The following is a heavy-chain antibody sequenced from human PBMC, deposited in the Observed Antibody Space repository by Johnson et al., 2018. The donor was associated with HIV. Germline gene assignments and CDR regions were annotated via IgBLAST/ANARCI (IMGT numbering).Heavy chain of an antibody. J-gene: IGHJ3*02. CDR1: GFTFSSYG. V-gene: IGHV3-23*04. D-gene: IGHD7-27*01. Sequence: EVQLVESGGGVVQPGGSLRLSCAASGFTFSSYGMSWVRQAPGKGLEWVSAMSGSDTTFYADSVKGRFTVSRDNFNNALYLQMNTLRAEDTAVYYCARLTGDEAFDIWGQGTMVTVSS. CDR2: MSGSDTT. CDR3: ARLTGDEAFDI.